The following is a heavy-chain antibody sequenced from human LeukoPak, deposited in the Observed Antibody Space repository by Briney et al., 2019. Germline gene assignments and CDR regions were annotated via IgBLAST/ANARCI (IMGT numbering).Heavy chain of an antibody. CDR2: IYSGGST. D-gene: IGHD5-12*01. V-gene: IGHV3-53*01. CDR3: VRHGYSGSIPDY. Sequence: GGSLRLSCAASGFTVSSNYMSWVRQAPGKGLEWVSVIYSGGSTYYADSVKGRFTISRDNSKNSLYLQMNSLRAEDTAVYYCVRHGYSGSIPDYWGQGTLVTVSS. J-gene: IGHJ4*02. CDR1: GFTVSSNY.